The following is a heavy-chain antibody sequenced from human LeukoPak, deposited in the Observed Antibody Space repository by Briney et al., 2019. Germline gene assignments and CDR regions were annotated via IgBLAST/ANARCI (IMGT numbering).Heavy chain of an antibody. D-gene: IGHD2-21*01. Sequence: ASVKVSCKASGGTFSSYAISWVRQAPGQGLEWTGRIIPIPGIANYAQKFQGRVTITADKSTSTAHMELSSLRSEDTAVYYCARDLASAYCGGDCYTFDYWGQGTLVTVSS. CDR3: ARDLASAYCGGDCYTFDY. J-gene: IGHJ4*02. CDR2: IIPIPGIA. V-gene: IGHV1-69*04. CDR1: GGTFSSYA.